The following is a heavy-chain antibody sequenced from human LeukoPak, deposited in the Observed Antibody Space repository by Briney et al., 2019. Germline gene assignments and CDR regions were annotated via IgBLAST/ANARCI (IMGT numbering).Heavy chain of an antibody. CDR3: ARGGYSSGWYETNWFDP. CDR1: GGSISDNY. V-gene: IGHV4-59*12. J-gene: IGHJ5*02. CDR2: AYSSGHT. Sequence: SETLSLTCTVSGGSISDNYWSWIRQPPGKGLEWIGYAYSSGHTNYNPSLKSRVTISVDTSKNQFSLKLSSVTAADTAVYYCARGGYSSGWYETNWFDPWGQGTLVTVSP. D-gene: IGHD6-19*01.